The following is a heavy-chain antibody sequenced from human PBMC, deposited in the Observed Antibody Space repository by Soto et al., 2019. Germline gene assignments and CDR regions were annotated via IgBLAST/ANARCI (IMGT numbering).Heavy chain of an antibody. CDR1: GYSFTSYW. Sequence: PGESLKISCKGSGYSFTSYWIGWVRQMPGKGLEWMGIIYPGDSDTRYSPSFQGQVTISADKSISTAYLQWSSLKASDTAMYYCARHPTYYGSGSYGDYWGQGTLVTVSS. D-gene: IGHD3-10*01. J-gene: IGHJ4*02. CDR3: ARHPTYYGSGSYGDY. CDR2: IYPGDSDT. V-gene: IGHV5-51*01.